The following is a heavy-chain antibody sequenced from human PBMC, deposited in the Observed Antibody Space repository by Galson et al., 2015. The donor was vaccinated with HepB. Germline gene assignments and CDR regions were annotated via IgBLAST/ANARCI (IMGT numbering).Heavy chain of an antibody. D-gene: IGHD3-22*01. CDR2: IIPILGIA. CDR3: ARQHDTSGYYPY. V-gene: IGHV1-69*04. J-gene: IGHJ4*02. CDR1: GGTFSSYA. Sequence: SVKVSCKASGGTFSSYAISWVRQAPGQGLEWMGRIIPILGIANYAQKLQGRVTITADESTSTTYMYLSSLRSEDTALYYCARQHDTSGYYPYWGQGTLVTVSS.